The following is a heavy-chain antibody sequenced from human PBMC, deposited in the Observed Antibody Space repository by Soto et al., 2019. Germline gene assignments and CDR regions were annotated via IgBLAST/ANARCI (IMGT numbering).Heavy chain of an antibody. D-gene: IGHD1-7*01. J-gene: IGHJ6*02. Sequence: SETLSLTCTVSGGSISSGGYYWSWIRQHPGKGLEWIGYIYYSGSTYYNPSLKSRVTISVDTSKNQFSLKLSSVTAADAAVYYCAITGTTPYYYGMDVWGQGTTVTVSS. CDR3: AITGTTPYYYGMDV. V-gene: IGHV4-31*03. CDR2: IYYSGST. CDR1: GGSISSGGYY.